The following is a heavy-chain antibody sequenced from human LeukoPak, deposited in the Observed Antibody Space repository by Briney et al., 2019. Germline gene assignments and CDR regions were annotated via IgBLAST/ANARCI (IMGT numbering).Heavy chain of an antibody. CDR3: ASGPSYGYTYYFDY. CDR2: ISSSGSTI. V-gene: IGHV3-48*03. D-gene: IGHD5-18*01. CDR1: GFTFSSYE. Sequence: GGSLRLSCAASGFTFSSYEMNWVRQAPGKGLEWVSYISSSGSTIYYADSVKGRFTISRDNAKNSLYLQMNSLRAEDTAVYYCASGPSYGYTYYFDYWGQGTLVTVSS. J-gene: IGHJ4*02.